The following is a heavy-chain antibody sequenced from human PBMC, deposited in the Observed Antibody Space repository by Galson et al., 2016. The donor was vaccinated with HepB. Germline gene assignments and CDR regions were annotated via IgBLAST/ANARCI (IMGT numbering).Heavy chain of an antibody. J-gene: IGHJ3*02. CDR3: ARTYGSGSYRRDAFDI. Sequence: SMRLSCAASGFTFSSYAMHWVRQAPGKGLEWVAVLAYDGRSNYYADAVTGRFTPSRDNSKNTLYLQMTSLRAEVTAVYYCARTYGSGSYRRDAFDIWGQGTMVTVSS. CDR1: GFTFSSYA. V-gene: IGHV3-30*04. D-gene: IGHD3-10*01. CDR2: LAYDGRSN.